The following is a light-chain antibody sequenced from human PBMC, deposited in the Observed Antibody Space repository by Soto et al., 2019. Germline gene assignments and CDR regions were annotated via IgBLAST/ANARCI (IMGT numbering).Light chain of an antibody. J-gene: IGKJ1*01. Sequence: EIVMTQSPATLSVSPGEGATLSCRASQSVSTHLAWYQQIPGQAPRLLICGTSTRAAGIPARFSGSGSGTDFTLTISSLQPEDVATYYCQKYNSAPWTFGQGTKVDIK. CDR1: QSVSTH. CDR3: QKYNSAPWT. V-gene: IGKV3-15*01. CDR2: GTS.